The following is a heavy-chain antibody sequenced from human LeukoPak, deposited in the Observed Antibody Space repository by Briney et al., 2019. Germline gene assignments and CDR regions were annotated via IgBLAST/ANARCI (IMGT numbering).Heavy chain of an antibody. CDR1: GFTFSSYG. V-gene: IGHV3-30*02. D-gene: IGHD2-2*01. CDR3: AKRPYCSSTSCPGDY. Sequence: GGSLRLSCAASGFTFSSYGMHWVRQAPGKGLEWVAFIRYDGSNKYYADSVKGRFTISRDNSKNTLYLQMNSLRAEDTAVYYCAKRPYCSSTSCPGDYWGQGTLVTVSS. J-gene: IGHJ4*02. CDR2: IRYDGSNK.